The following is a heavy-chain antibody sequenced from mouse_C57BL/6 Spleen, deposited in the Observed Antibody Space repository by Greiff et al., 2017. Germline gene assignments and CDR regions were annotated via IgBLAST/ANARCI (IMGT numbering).Heavy chain of an antibody. CDR2: INPNNGGT. D-gene: IGHD3-2*02. Sequence: EVQLQESGPELVKPGASVKIPCKASGYTFTDYNMDWVKQSHGKSLEWIGDINPNNGGTIYNQKFKGKATLTVDKSASTAYMELRSLTSEDTAVYYCARYGRDSSGYVEAMDYWGQGTSVTVSS. J-gene: IGHJ4*01. CDR3: ARYGRDSSGYVEAMDY. V-gene: IGHV1-18*01. CDR1: GYTFTDYN.